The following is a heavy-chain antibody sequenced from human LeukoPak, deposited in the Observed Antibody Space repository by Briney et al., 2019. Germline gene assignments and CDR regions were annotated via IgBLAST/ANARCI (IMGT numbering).Heavy chain of an antibody. Sequence: SETLSLTCTVSGGSISSGDYYWSWIRQPPGKGLEWIGYIYYSGSTYYNPSLKSRVTISVDTSKNQFSLKLSSATAADTAVYYCAREGASMYNYYYYGMDVWGQGTTVTVSS. J-gene: IGHJ6*02. CDR2: IYYSGST. CDR3: AREGASMYNYYYYGMDV. CDR1: GGSISSGDYY. V-gene: IGHV4-30-4*01. D-gene: IGHD1-1*01.